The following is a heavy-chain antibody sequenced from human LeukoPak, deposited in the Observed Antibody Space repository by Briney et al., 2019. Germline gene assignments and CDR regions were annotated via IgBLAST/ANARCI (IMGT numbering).Heavy chain of an antibody. V-gene: IGHV3-21*01. Sequence: GGSLRLSCAASGFTFSRYAMNWVRQAPGKGLEWVPSISSTGICLDYADSVKGRFSISRDNAKNSLYLQMNSLRAEDTAVYYCAELGITMIGGVWGKGTTVTISS. CDR3: AELGITMIGGV. J-gene: IGHJ6*04. CDR1: GFTFSRYA. CDR2: ISSTGICL. D-gene: IGHD3-10*02.